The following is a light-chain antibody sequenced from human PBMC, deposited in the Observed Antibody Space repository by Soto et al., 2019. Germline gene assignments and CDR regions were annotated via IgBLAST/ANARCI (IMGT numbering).Light chain of an antibody. CDR1: QGISSY. CDR3: QQYYSYPHT. V-gene: IGKV1-8*01. CDR2: AAS. Sequence: AMRMTQSPSSFSASTGDRVTITCRASQGISSYLAWYQQKPGKAPKLLVYAASTLQSGVPSRFSGSGSGTDFTLTISCLQSEDFATYYGQQYYSYPHTFGQGTKVEIK. J-gene: IGKJ1*01.